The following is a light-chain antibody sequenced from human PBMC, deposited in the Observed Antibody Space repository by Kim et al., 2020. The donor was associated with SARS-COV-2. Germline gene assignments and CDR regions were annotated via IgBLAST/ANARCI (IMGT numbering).Light chain of an antibody. V-gene: IGLV1-40*01. J-gene: IGLJ2*01. CDR1: SANIGAGYD. CDR3: QSYDSSLSGSTV. Sequence: VTISCTGSSANIGAGYDVHWYQQLPGTAPKRLIYGNSNRPSGVPDRFSGSKSGTSASLAITGLQAEDEADYYCQSYDSSLSGSTVFGGGTQLTVL. CDR2: GNS.